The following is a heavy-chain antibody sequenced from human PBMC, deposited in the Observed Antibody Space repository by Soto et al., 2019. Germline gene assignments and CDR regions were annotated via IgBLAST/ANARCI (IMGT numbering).Heavy chain of an antibody. V-gene: IGHV4-39*01. CDR1: GGSISSSSYY. D-gene: IGHD1-20*01. Sequence: SETLSLTCTVSGGSISSSSYYWGWIRQPPGKGLEWIGSIYYSGSTYYNPSLKSRVTISVDTSKNQFSLKLSSVTAADTAVYYCARRVITGTRGGFVYWGQGTLVPVSS. CDR2: IYYSGST. CDR3: ARRVITGTRGGFVY. J-gene: IGHJ4*02.